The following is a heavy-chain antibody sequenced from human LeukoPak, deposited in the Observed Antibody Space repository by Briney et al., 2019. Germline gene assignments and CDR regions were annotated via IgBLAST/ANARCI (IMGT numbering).Heavy chain of an antibody. D-gene: IGHD6-13*01. Sequence: ASVKVSCKASGYTFTGYYIHWVRQAPGQGLEWMGWIYPNSGGTNYAQKFQGRVTMIRDTSISTAYMELSRLRSDDTAVYYCARDEYSSSYYYYYGMDVWGQGTTVTVSS. CDR3: ARDEYSSSYYYYYGMDV. CDR1: GYTFTGYY. V-gene: IGHV1-2*02. J-gene: IGHJ6*02. CDR2: IYPNSGGT.